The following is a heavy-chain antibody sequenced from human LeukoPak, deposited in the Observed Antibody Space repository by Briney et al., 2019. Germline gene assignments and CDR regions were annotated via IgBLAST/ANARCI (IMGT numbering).Heavy chain of an antibody. J-gene: IGHJ6*02. V-gene: IGHV3-7*01. CDR2: IKQDGSDR. CDR3: TRDSCSGGSCDSGGMDV. D-gene: IGHD2-15*01. Sequence: GGSLRLSCAASGFSFNTYEMNWVRQAPGKGLEWVAKIKQDGSDRYYVDSVKGRFTISRDNAKNSLYLQMNSLRAEDRAVYYCTRDSCSGGSCDSGGMDVWGQGTTVTVSS. CDR1: GFSFNTYE.